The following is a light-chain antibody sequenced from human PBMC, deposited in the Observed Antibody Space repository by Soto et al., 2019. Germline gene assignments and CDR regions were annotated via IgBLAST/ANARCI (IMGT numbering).Light chain of an antibody. CDR1: QSVRSSY. CDR3: QPYGSSPWT. CDR2: GAS. V-gene: IGKV3-20*01. Sequence: EIVLTQSPGTLSLSPGERATLSCRASQSVRSSYLAWYQQRPGQAPRLLIYGASSRATGIPDRFSGSGSGTDFTLTISRLEPEDFAVYYCQPYGSSPWTFGQANKVEIK. J-gene: IGKJ1*01.